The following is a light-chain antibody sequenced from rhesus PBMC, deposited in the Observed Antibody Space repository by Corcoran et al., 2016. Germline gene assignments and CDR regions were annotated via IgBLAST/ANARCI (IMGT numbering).Light chain of an antibody. CDR3: QHGYGTPFT. CDR1: ENVNNY. CDR2: KAS. V-gene: IGKV1-74*01. J-gene: IGKJ3*01. Sequence: DIQMTQSPSSLSASVGDRVTITCRASENVNNYLNWYQQKPGKAPKLLIYKASTLKRGVPSRFSGSGSGTDYTFTISSLQPEDVATYYCQHGYGTPFTFGPGTKLDIK.